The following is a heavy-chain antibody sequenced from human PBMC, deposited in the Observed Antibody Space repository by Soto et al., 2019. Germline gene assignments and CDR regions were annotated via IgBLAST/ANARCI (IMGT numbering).Heavy chain of an antibody. CDR2: VYYTGST. CDR1: GGSISGSY. V-gene: IGHV4-59*01. J-gene: IGHJ4*02. Sequence: SETLSLTCSVSGGSISGSYWSWIRQSPGKGLEWLGYVYYTGSTNYSPSLRSRVSISGDTSKNEFSLRLSSVTAADTAVYFCARSVAVPGAHIDYWGQGTQVNVSS. CDR3: ARSVAVPGAHIDY. D-gene: IGHD6-19*01.